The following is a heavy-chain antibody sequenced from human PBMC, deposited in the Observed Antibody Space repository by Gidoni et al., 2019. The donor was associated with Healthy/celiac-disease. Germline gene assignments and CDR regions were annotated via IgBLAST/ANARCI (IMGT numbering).Heavy chain of an antibody. CDR3: AKGPIRGNPRTLYNWFDP. CDR1: GFTFDDYA. V-gene: IGHV3-9*01. J-gene: IGHJ5*02. D-gene: IGHD3-16*01. Sequence: EVQLVESGGGLVQPGRSLRLSCAASGFTFDDYAMHWVRQAPGKGLEWVSGISWNSGSIGYADSVKGRFTISRDNAKNSLYLQMNSLRAEDTALYYCAKGPIRGNPRTLYNWFDPWGQGTLVTVSS. CDR2: ISWNSGSI.